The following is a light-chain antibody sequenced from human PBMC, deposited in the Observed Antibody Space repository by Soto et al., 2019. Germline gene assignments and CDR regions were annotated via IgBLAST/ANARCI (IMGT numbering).Light chain of an antibody. CDR3: QQYGSSPSA. CDR1: QSVSSSY. J-gene: IGKJ1*01. CDR2: GAS. V-gene: IGKV3-20*01. Sequence: EIVLTQSPGTLSLSPGETATLSCRASQSVSSSYLAWYQQKPGQAPRLLIYGASSRATGIPDRFSGSGSGTDFTLTISSLQPDDFATYYCQQYGSSPSAFGQGTKVDI.